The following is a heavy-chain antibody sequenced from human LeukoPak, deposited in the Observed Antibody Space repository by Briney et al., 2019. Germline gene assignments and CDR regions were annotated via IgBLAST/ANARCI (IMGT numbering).Heavy chain of an antibody. CDR3: AKDHDYVWGSYHDHYYFDY. V-gene: IGHV3-74*01. CDR1: GFTFSTYW. D-gene: IGHD3-16*02. Sequence: GGSLRLSCAASGFTFSTYWMHWVRQAPGKGLVWVSSNSDGSSTSYADSVRGRFTISRDNSKNTLYLQMNSLRAEDTAVYYCAKDHDYVWGSYHDHYYFDYWGQGTLVTVSS. J-gene: IGHJ4*02. CDR2: NSDGSST.